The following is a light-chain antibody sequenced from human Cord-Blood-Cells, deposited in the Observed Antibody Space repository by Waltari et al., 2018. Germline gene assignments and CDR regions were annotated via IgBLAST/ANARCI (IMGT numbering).Light chain of an antibody. CDR3: QQSYSTPLT. J-gene: IGKJ4*01. Sequence: EIQMTQSPSSLSGSVGDRVTITCRASQSNSSYLNWYQQEPRKAPKLLIYAASSLQSGVPSRFSGSGSGTDFTLTISSLQPEDFATYYCQQSYSTPLTFGGGTKVEIK. CDR2: AAS. V-gene: IGKV1-39*01. CDR1: QSNSSY.